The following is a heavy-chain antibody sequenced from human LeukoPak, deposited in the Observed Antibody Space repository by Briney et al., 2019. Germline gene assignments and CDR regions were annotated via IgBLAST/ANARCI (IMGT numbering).Heavy chain of an antibody. D-gene: IGHD3-22*01. CDR2: INPNSGGT. Sequence: ASVKVSCKASGYTFTGYYMHWVRQAPGHGLEWMGWINPNSGGTNYAQKFQGRVTMTRDTSISTAYMELSRLRSDDTAVYYCARETAYYYDSTPHGAFDIWGQGTMVTVSS. CDR1: GYTFTGYY. CDR3: ARETAYYYDSTPHGAFDI. V-gene: IGHV1-2*02. J-gene: IGHJ3*02.